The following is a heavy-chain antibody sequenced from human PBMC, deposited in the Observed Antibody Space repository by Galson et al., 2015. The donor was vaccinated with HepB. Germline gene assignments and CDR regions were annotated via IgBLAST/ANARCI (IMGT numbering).Heavy chain of an antibody. CDR3: ARASGYCTGGICYFIDAFDI. J-gene: IGHJ3*02. D-gene: IGHD2-15*01. CDR1: GDTFSTNS. Sequence: SVKVSCKASGDTFSTNSFSWVRQAPGQGLEWMGGIIPIFETANFAQKFQDRVTITADESTSTAYMELRGLRAEDTDVYYCARASGYCTGGICYFIDAFDIWGQGTMVTVSS. CDR2: IIPIFETA. V-gene: IGHV1-69*13.